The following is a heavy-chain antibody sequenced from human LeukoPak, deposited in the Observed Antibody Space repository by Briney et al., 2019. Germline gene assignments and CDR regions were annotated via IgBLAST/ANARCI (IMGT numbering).Heavy chain of an antibody. Sequence: ASETLSLTCTVSGGSVSSGSYYWSWIRQPPGKGLEWIGYIYYSGSTNYNPSLKSQVTISVDTSKNQFSLKLSSVTAADTAVYYCARMGIAAAAWANDYWGQGTLVTVSS. V-gene: IGHV4-61*01. J-gene: IGHJ4*02. CDR1: GGSVSSGSYY. CDR2: IYYSGST. D-gene: IGHD6-13*01. CDR3: ARMGIAAAAWANDY.